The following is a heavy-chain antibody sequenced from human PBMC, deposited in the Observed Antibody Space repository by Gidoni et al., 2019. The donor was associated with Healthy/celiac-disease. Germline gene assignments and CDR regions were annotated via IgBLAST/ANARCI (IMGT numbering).Heavy chain of an antibody. Sequence: WVAVIWYDGSNKYYADSVKGRFTISRDNSKNTLYLQMNSLRAEDTAVYYCARDHCSGGSCYGDYFDYWGQGTLVTVSS. J-gene: IGHJ4*02. V-gene: IGHV3-33*01. CDR3: ARDHCSGGSCYGDYFDY. D-gene: IGHD2-15*01. CDR2: IWYDGSNK.